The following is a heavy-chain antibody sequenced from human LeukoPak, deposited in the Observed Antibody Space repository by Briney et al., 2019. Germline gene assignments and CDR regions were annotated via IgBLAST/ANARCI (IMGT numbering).Heavy chain of an antibody. CDR1: GGSFSGYY. CDR2: INHSGST. Sequence: SETLSLTCAVYGGSFSGYYWSWIRQPPGKGLEWIGEINHSGSTNYNPSLKSRVTISVDTSKNQFSLKLSSVTAADTAVYYCAIERVIVVPAAIGNWFDPWGQGTLVTVSS. J-gene: IGHJ5*02. V-gene: IGHV4-34*01. CDR3: AIERVIVVPAAIGNWFDP. D-gene: IGHD2-2*01.